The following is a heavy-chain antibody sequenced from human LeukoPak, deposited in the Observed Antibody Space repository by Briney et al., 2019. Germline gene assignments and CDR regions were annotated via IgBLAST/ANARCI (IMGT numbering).Heavy chain of an antibody. CDR2: IGAYNGDT. V-gene: IGHV1-18*04. CDR1: GYTFTSFG. Sequence: GASVKVSCKPSGYTFTSFGISWVRQAPGQGLEWTGWIGAYNGDTNYAQKFQGRVTMTTDTSTSTAYMDLRSLRSDDTAVYYCTRDHCRGDNCPSFDYWGQGTLVTVSS. D-gene: IGHD2-15*01. J-gene: IGHJ4*02. CDR3: TRDHCRGDNCPSFDY.